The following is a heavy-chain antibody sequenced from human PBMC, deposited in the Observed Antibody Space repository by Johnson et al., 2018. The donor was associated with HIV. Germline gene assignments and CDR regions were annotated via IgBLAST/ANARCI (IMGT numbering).Heavy chain of an antibody. D-gene: IGHD3-16*02. Sequence: VQLVESGGGLVQPGGSLRLSCAASGFTFSSYWMSWVRQAPGKGLEWVANIKQDGSEKYYADSVKGRFTISRDNSKNILYLQMNSLRAEDTAVYYCAKDLVSTYDYVWGSYRSDAFDIWGQGTMVTVSS. CDR2: IKQDGSEK. J-gene: IGHJ3*02. CDR1: GFTFSSYW. V-gene: IGHV3-7*03. CDR3: AKDLVSTYDYVWGSYRSDAFDI.